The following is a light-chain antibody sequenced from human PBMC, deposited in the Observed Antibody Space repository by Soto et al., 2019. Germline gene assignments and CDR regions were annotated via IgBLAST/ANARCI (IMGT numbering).Light chain of an antibody. CDR2: DAS. Sequence: AIQLTQSPSSLSASAGDRVTITCRASQDISRGLAWYQQKPGKAPKLLIYDASTLESGVPSRFSGSGSGTDFTLTISSRQPEDFATYYCQQFNNYPLTFGGGTKVEI. CDR3: QQFNNYPLT. CDR1: QDISRG. J-gene: IGKJ4*01. V-gene: IGKV1D-13*01.